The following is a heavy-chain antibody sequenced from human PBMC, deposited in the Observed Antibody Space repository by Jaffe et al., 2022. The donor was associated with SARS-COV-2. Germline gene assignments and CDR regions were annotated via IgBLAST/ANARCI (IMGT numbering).Heavy chain of an antibody. J-gene: IGHJ6*03. Sequence: QVQLQESGPGLVKPSETLSLTCTVSGGSISSYYWSWIRQPPGKGLEWLGYIYYSGSSNYNPSLKSRVTISIDPSKNQFSLELSSVTAADTAIYYCAKYDSGSYYKALFVDYYYMDVWGKGTTVTVSS. CDR3: AKYDSGSYYKALFVDYYYMDV. D-gene: IGHD3-10*01. CDR2: IYYSGSS. CDR1: GGSISSYY. V-gene: IGHV4-59*01.